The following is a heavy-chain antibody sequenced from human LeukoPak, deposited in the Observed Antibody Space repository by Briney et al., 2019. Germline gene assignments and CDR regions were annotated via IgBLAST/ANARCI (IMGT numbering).Heavy chain of an antibody. Sequence: GASVKVPCKACGYTLNGYYLHWVRQAPGQGLEWMGWINPNSGGTSSAQKFQGRVTMTRDTSVSTAYMELSRLRSDDTALYYCARETGYCIRGNCYFFYWGHVALVTVSS. V-gene: IGHV1-2*02. CDR1: GYTLNGYY. CDR3: ARETGYCIRGNCYFFY. D-gene: IGHD2-15*01. CDR2: INPNSGGT. J-gene: IGHJ4*03.